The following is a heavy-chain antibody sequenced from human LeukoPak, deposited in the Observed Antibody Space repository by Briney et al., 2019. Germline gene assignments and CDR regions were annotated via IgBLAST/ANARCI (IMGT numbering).Heavy chain of an antibody. V-gene: IGHV1-69*13. Sequence: ASVKVSCKASGGTFSSYAITWVRQAPGQGLEWMGGIIPIFGTTNYAQKFQGRVTITADESTNTAYMELSSLRSEDAAVYYCARDRLSPGPDGNWFDPWGQGTLVIVSS. CDR3: ARDRLSPGPDGNWFDP. D-gene: IGHD1-14*01. J-gene: IGHJ5*02. CDR1: GGTFSSYA. CDR2: IIPIFGTT.